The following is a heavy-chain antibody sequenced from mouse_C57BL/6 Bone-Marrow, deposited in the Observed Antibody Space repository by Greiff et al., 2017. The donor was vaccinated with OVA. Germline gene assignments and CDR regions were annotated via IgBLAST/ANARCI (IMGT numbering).Heavy chain of an antibody. CDR3: GRNGNDGSLMDY. D-gene: IGHD2-3*01. V-gene: IGHV1-11*01. J-gene: IGHJ4*01. Sequence: QVQLLQSGAELASPGASVTLSCKASGYTFTDHIMNWVQKSPGQGLELIGRIYPVSGDTNYTQTFMGQVTFSVDRSSSTVYMVLNSLTSEDPAVDYCGRNGNDGSLMDYWGQGTSVTVSS. CDR1: GYTFTDHI. CDR2: IYPVSGDT.